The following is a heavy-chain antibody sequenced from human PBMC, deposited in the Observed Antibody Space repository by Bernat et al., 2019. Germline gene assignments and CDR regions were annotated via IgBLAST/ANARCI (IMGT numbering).Heavy chain of an antibody. V-gene: IGHV3-15*01. CDR2: IKSKTAGGTT. J-gene: IGHJ3*02. CDR1: GSTFTFTNAW. CDR3: TKVFSETNAFHI. D-gene: IGHD6-19*01. Sequence: EVELAESGGGFINPGGSLTLSCPASGSTFTFTNAWMSWVRQAPGKGLGWVGRIKSKTAGGTTDYTSSVRGRFTISRDDSKNTLYLEMNSLKTEDTAVYYCTKVFSETNAFHILGQGTLVAGSS.